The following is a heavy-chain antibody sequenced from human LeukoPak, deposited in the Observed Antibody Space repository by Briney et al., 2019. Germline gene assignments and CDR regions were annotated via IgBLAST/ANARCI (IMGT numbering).Heavy chain of an antibody. V-gene: IGHV1-2*06. Sequence: ASVKVSCKASGYTFTSYYMHWVRQAPGQGLEWMGRINSNSGATVFAQKFQGRVTMTRDTSINTVYMELSSLEFDDTAVYYCTRTWWTEACSSSSCFTPDFDYWGQGTPVTVSS. J-gene: IGHJ4*02. D-gene: IGHD2-2*02. CDR3: TRTWWTEACSSSSCFTPDFDY. CDR2: INSNSGAT. CDR1: GYTFTSYY.